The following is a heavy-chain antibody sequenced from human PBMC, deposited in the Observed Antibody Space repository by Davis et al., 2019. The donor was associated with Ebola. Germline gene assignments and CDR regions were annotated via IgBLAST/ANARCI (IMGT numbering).Heavy chain of an antibody. CDR2: IWYDGTNR. D-gene: IGHD4-23*01. CDR1: GFSFTTYG. Sequence: GESLKISCAASGFSFTTYGLHWVRQAPGKGLEWVAVIWYDGTNRYYVESVKGRFTLSRDTSKNTVDLQMNTLRDEDTAVYYCARAGGFLERDYFDLWGQGILVTVSS. J-gene: IGHJ4*02. V-gene: IGHV3-33*01. CDR3: ARAGGFLERDYFDL.